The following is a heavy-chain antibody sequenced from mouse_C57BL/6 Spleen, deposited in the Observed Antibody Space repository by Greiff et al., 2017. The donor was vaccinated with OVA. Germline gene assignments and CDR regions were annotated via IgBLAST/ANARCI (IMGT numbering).Heavy chain of an antibody. V-gene: IGHV1-69*01. D-gene: IGHD1-1*01. CDR2: IDPSASYT. J-gene: IGHJ2*01. CDR1: GYTFTSYW. CDR3: ARLGRTTVNFDY. Sequence: QVQLQQPGAELVMPGASVKLSCKASGYTFTSYWMPWVKQRPGQGLEWIGEIDPSASYTNYTQKFKGKSTLTVDKSSSTDYMQLSSLTSEDSAVYYCARLGRTTVNFDYWGQGTTLTVSS.